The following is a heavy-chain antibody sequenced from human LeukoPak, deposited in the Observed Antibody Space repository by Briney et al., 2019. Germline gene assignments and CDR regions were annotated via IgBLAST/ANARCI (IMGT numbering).Heavy chain of an antibody. J-gene: IGHJ4*02. CDR2: ISYDGSSK. CDR3: AMPHDTEYYFDY. V-gene: IGHV3-30*04. Sequence: GRSLRLSCAASGFTFSSYAMHWVRQAPGKGLEWVAVISYDGSSKYYADSVKGRFTISRDNSKNTLYLQMNSLRAEDTAVYYCAMPHDTEYYFDYWGQGTLVTVSS. CDR1: GFTFSSYA.